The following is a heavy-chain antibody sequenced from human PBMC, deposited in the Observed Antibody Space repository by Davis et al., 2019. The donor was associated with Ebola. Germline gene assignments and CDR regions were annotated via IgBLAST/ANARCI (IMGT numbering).Heavy chain of an antibody. CDR2: IFPRDSDT. D-gene: IGHD2-15*01. CDR1: GYSFTSYW. Sequence: GASLKISCKGSGYSFTSYWICWVRQMPGKGLESMGIIFPRDSDTRYSPSFQGQVTISADTSISTAYLQWSSLRASDTGIYYCMRLPRGGTSQPVSTWGQGTLVTVSS. J-gene: IGHJ5*02. CDR3: MRLPRGGTSQPVST. V-gene: IGHV5-51*01.